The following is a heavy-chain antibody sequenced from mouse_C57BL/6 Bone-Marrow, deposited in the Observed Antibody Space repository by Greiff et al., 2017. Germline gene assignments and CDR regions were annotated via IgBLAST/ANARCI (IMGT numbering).Heavy chain of an antibody. CDR3: TRHYGSYYFDY. D-gene: IGHD1-1*01. Sequence: EVNVVESGEGLVKPGGSLKLSCAASGFTFSSYAMSWVRQTPEKRLEWVAYISSGGDYIYYADTVKGRFTISRDNARNTLYLQMSSLKSEDTAMYYYTRHYGSYYFDYWGQGTTLTVSS. CDR1: GFTFSSYA. CDR2: ISSGGDYI. V-gene: IGHV5-9-1*02. J-gene: IGHJ2*01.